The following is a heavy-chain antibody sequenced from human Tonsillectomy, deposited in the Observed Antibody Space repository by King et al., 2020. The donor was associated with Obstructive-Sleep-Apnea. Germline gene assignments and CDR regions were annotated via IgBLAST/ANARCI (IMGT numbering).Heavy chain of an antibody. CDR1: GFSLSTSGVG. V-gene: IGHV2-5*02. Sequence: TLKESGPTLVKPTQTLTLTCTFSGFSLSTSGVGVGWIRQPPGKALEWLALIYWDDDKRYSPSLKSRLTITKDTSKNQVVLTMTNMDPVDPATYYCARGTPATVGFAPWGQGALVTVSS. J-gene: IGHJ5*02. CDR2: IYWDDDK. D-gene: IGHD6-25*01. CDR3: ARGTPATVGFAP.